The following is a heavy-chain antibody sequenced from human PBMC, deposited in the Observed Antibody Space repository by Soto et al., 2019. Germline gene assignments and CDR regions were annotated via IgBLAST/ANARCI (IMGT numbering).Heavy chain of an antibody. CDR3: ASNNRASYHFDY. J-gene: IGHJ4*02. D-gene: IGHD3-16*02. Sequence: QVRLVQSGAEVKKTGSSVNVSCKASGGTYRSYAISWVRQAPGQGLEWMGGIIPIFGTTNYAQKFQDRVTITADESTSTAYMDPNSLRSDDTAVYYCASNNRASYHFDYWGQGTLVTVSS. CDR1: GGTYRSYA. CDR2: IIPIFGTT. V-gene: IGHV1-69*01.